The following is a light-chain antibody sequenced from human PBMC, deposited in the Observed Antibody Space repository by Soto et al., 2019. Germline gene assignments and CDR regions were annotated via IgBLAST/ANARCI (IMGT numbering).Light chain of an antibody. J-gene: IGKJ4*01. Sequence: EIVLTQSPATLSVSQGERATLSCRASESVSNNLAWYQQKPGQAPRLLIFGASARATGIPARFSGSGSGTVFTLTISSLQSEDFAVYYCQQYNKWPLTFGGGTKVEIK. V-gene: IGKV3-15*01. CDR3: QQYNKWPLT. CDR1: ESVSNN. CDR2: GAS.